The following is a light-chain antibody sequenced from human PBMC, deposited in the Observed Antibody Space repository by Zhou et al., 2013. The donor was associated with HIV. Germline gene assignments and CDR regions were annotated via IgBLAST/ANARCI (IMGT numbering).Light chain of an antibody. CDR1: NSNIGRHF. CDR3: QAWDSSVV. J-gene: IGLJ2*01. CDR2: END. Sequence: QSVLTQPPSVSAAPGQKVTISCSGSNSNIGRHFVSWYQHLPGTAPKLLIHENDQRPSGIPDRFSGSKSGNTATLTISGTQAMDEADYYCQAWDSSVVFGGGTKLTVL. V-gene: IGLV1-51*02.